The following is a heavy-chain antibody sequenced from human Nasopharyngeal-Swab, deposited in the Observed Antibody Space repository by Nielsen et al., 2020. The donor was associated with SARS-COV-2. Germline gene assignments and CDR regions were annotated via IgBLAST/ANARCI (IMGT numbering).Heavy chain of an antibody. J-gene: IGHJ4*02. D-gene: IGHD3-22*01. CDR2: IDGSGDST. CDR1: GFTFSDYA. CDR3: AKDLDSSAYYVEFHY. V-gene: IGHV3-23*01. Sequence: GGSLRLSCAASGFTFSDYAMSWVRQTPGKGLEWVSKIDGSGDSTFYADSVKGRFTISRDNSKNTLYLEMNSLRAEETAMYYCAKDLDSSAYYVEFHYWGQGTLVTVSS.